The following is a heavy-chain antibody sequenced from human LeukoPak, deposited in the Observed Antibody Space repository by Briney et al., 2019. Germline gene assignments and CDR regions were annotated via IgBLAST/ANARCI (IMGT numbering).Heavy chain of an antibody. D-gene: IGHD4-17*01. CDR3: ARDRYGDYVIDY. Sequence: PSQTLSLTCTVSGGSISSGDYYWSWIRQPPGKGLEWIGSIYYSGSTYYNPSLQSRVTISVDTSKNQFSLKLSSVTAADTAVYYCARDRYGDYVIDYWGQGTLVTVSS. J-gene: IGHJ4*02. CDR2: IYYSGST. CDR1: GGSISSGDYY. V-gene: IGHV4-30-4*08.